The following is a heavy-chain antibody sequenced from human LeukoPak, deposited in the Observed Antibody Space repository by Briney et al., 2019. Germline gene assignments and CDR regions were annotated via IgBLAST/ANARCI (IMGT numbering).Heavy chain of an antibody. CDR1: GDSISSDDYY. Sequence: PSQTLSLTCTVSGDSISSDDYYWSWIRQPAGKGLEWIGRFSASGNSNYNPSLKSRVTISVDTSKNQFSLKLSSVTAADTAVYYCARGSGYGSGSYYPIYYYYYYMDVWGKGTTVTVSS. J-gene: IGHJ6*03. CDR3: ARGSGYGSGSYYPIYYYYYYMDV. CDR2: FSASGNS. D-gene: IGHD3-10*01. V-gene: IGHV4-61*02.